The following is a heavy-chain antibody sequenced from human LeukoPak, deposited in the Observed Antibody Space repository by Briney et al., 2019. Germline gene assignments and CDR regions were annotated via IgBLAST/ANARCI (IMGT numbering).Heavy chain of an antibody. CDR3: ARALSPMVRGVIGS. CDR2: MNPNSGNT. J-gene: IGHJ4*02. D-gene: IGHD3-10*01. Sequence: ASVKVSCKASEYTFTSYDINWVRQATGQGLEWMGWMNPNSGNTGYAQKFQGRVTMTRNTSISTAYMELSSLRSEDTAVYYCARALSPMVRGVIGSWGQGTLVTVSS. CDR1: EYTFTSYD. V-gene: IGHV1-8*01.